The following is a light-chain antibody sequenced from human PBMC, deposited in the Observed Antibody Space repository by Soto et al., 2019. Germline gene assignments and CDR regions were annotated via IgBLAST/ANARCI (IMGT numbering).Light chain of an antibody. CDR2: GAS. CDR1: QSVSSSD. Sequence: GLKQSAGTVSLSPGERATLSCRASQSVSSSDLAWYQQKPGQAPRLLIYGASSRATGIPDRFSGSGSGTDFTLTISRLEPEDFAVYYCQQYGSSPQTFGQGTKVDI. J-gene: IGKJ1*01. CDR3: QQYGSSPQT. V-gene: IGKV3-20*01.